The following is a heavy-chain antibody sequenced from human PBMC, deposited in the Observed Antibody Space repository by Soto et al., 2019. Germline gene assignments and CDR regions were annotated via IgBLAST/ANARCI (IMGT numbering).Heavy chain of an antibody. CDR1: GGTFSSYT. CDR3: ARDPPPELSEDAFDI. V-gene: IGHV1-69*04. Sequence: ASVKVSCKASGGTFSSYTISWVRQAPGQGLEWMGRIIPILGIANYAQKFQGRVTITADKSTSTAYMELSSLRSEDTAVYYCARDPPPELSEDAFDIWGQGTMVTVSS. J-gene: IGHJ3*02. D-gene: IGHD3-16*02. CDR2: IIPILGIA.